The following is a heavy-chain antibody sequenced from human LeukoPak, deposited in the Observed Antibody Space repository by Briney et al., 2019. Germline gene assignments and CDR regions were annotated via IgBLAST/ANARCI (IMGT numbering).Heavy chain of an antibody. CDR2: ISGSNGIT. Sequence: ASVRVSCKASGYTITNYGINWVRQAPGQWPEWPGWISGSNGITEYAQKVQGRVTMTRDTSTSTVYMELSSLKSDDTAVYYCAFGTDDGISTFDYWGQGTLVTVSS. J-gene: IGHJ4*02. D-gene: IGHD2-2*01. V-gene: IGHV1-18*01. CDR1: GYTITNYG. CDR3: AFGTDDGISTFDY.